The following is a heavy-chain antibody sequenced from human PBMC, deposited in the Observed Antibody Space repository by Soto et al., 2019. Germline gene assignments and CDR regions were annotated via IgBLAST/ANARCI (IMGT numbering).Heavy chain of an antibody. V-gene: IGHV3-33*01. D-gene: IGHD3-22*01. Sequence: GGSLRLSCAASGPTFSSYGMHWVRQAPGKGLEWVAVIWYDGSNKYYADSVKGRFTISRDNSKNTLYLQMTGLRAEDTAVYYCARGTFYYDSSGHYAPEYWGQGTLVTVSS. CDR2: IWYDGSNK. CDR1: GPTFSSYG. CDR3: ARGTFYYDSSGHYAPEY. J-gene: IGHJ4*02.